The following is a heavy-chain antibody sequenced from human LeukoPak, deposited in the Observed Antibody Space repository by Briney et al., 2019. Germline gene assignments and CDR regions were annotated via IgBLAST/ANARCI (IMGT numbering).Heavy chain of an antibody. CDR1: GGSFSGYY. D-gene: IGHD6-6*01. V-gene: IGHV4-34*01. Sequence: PSETLSLTCAVYGGSFSGYYWSWIRQPPGKGLEWIGEINHSGSTNYNPSLKSRVTISVDTSKNQFSLKLSSVTAADTALHYCARGVEYSSSSGLGYWGQRTLVTVSS. CDR3: ARGVEYSSSSGLGY. J-gene: IGHJ4*02. CDR2: INHSGST.